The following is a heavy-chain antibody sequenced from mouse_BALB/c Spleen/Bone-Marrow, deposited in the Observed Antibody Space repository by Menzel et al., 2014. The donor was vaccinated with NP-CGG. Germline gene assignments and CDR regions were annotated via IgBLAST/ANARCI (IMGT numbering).Heavy chain of an antibody. CDR1: GFTFSSYG. CDR2: INSNGGST. CDR3: ARDYYGSSDY. D-gene: IGHD1-1*01. Sequence: EVQRVESGGGLVQPGGSLKLSCAASGFTFSSYGMSWVRQTPGKRLELVATINSNGGSTYYPDSVKGRFTISRDNAKNTLYLQMSSLKSEDTAMYYCARDYYGSSDYWGQGTTLTVSS. J-gene: IGHJ2*01. V-gene: IGHV5-6-3*01.